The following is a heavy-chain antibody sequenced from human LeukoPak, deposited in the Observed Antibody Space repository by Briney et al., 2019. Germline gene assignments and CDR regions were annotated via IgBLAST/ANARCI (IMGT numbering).Heavy chain of an antibody. J-gene: IGHJ3*02. D-gene: IGHD6-13*01. Sequence: PGRSLRLYCEASGCIFSSYAMHWVRQVPGKGLEWVAVISNDGRNKYYAESVKGRFTISRDNSKNTLYLQMNSLRAEDTAVYYCARYSSWYAFDIWGQGTMVTVSS. V-gene: IGHV3-30*14. CDR3: ARYSSWYAFDI. CDR1: GCIFSSYA. CDR2: ISNDGRNK.